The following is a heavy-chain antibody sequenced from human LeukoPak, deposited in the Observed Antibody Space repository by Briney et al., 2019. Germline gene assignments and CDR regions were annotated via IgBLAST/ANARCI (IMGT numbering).Heavy chain of an antibody. Sequence: SETLSLTCTVSGGSISSGDYYWSWIRQPPGKGLEWIGSIYYSGSTYYNPSLKSRVTISVDTSKNQFSLKLSSVTAADTAVYYCARQGRLTMLVRYRYFDYWGQGTLVTVSS. CDR2: IYYSGST. CDR1: GGSISSGDYY. D-gene: IGHD3-16*02. V-gene: IGHV4-39*01. CDR3: ARQGRLTMLVRYRYFDY. J-gene: IGHJ4*02.